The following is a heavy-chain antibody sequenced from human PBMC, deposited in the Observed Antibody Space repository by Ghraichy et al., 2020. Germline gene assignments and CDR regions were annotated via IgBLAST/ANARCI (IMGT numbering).Heavy chain of an antibody. Sequence: GGSLRLSCAASGFSFSDYSMNWVRQAPGKGLEWVSSISYNVNYLFYADSVKGRFTISRDNTNNLLYLQMHSLRAEDTGVYYCAREEGSRDSKDVWGKGTPVTVSS. CDR2: ISYNVNYL. V-gene: IGHV3-21*01. CDR3: AREEGSRDSKDV. CDR1: GFSFSDYS. J-gene: IGHJ6*03.